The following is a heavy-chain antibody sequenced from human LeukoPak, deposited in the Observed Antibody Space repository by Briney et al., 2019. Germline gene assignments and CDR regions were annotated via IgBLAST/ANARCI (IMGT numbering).Heavy chain of an antibody. CDR1: GYTFTSYG. Sequence: GASVKVSCKASGYTFTSYGISWVRQAPGQGLEWMGWISAYNGNTNYAQKLQGRVTMTTDTSTSTAYMELRSLRSDDTAVYYCARVSGDYESFPLDYWGQGTLVTVSS. V-gene: IGHV1-18*01. CDR2: ISAYNGNT. D-gene: IGHD4-17*01. CDR3: ARVSGDYESFPLDY. J-gene: IGHJ4*02.